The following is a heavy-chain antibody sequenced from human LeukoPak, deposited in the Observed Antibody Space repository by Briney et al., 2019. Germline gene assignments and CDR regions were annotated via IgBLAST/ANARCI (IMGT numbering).Heavy chain of an antibody. Sequence: SETLSLTCAVYGGSFSGYYWSWIRQPPGKGLEWIGEINHSGSTNYNPSLKSRVTISVDTSKNQFSLKLSSVTAADTAVYYCARLFRVFWGPGDYFDYWGQGTLVTVSS. CDR3: ARLFRVFWGPGDYFDY. CDR2: INHSGST. J-gene: IGHJ4*02. CDR1: GGSFSGYY. V-gene: IGHV4-34*01. D-gene: IGHD7-27*01.